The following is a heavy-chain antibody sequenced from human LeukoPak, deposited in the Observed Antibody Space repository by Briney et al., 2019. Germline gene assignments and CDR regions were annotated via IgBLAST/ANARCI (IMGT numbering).Heavy chain of an antibody. Sequence: ASVKVSCKASGYTFTGYYMHWVRQAPGQGLEWMGWINPNSGGTNYAQKFQGRVTMTRDTSISTAYMELSRLRSDDTAVYYCARRLVGATVAFDYWGQGTLVTVSS. D-gene: IGHD1-26*01. V-gene: IGHV1-2*02. CDR2: INPNSGGT. CDR3: ARRLVGATVAFDY. J-gene: IGHJ4*02. CDR1: GYTFTGYY.